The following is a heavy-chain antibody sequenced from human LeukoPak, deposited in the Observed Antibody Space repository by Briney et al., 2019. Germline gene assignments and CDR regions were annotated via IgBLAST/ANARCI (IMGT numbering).Heavy chain of an antibody. J-gene: IGHJ6*03. D-gene: IGHD1-14*01. CDR2: INPSGGST. CDR1: GYTFTSYD. V-gene: IGHV1-46*01. CDR3: ASGIEFWYMDV. Sequence: ASVKVSCKASGYTFTSYDINWVRQAPGQGLEWMGIINPSGGSTSYAQKFQGRVTMTRDTSTSTVYMELSSLRSEDTAVYYCASGIEFWYMDVWGKGTTVTISS.